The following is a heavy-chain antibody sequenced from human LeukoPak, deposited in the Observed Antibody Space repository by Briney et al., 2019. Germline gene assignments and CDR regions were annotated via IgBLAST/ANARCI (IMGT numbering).Heavy chain of an antibody. CDR3: ARDSAYYGSGSI. Sequence: ASVKVSCKASGYTFTGYYMHWVRQAPGQGLEWMGWINPNSGGTNYAQKFQGRVTMTRDTSISTAYMGLSRLRSDDTAVYYCARDSAYYGSGSIWGQGTLVTVSS. V-gene: IGHV1-2*02. D-gene: IGHD3-10*01. CDR1: GYTFTGYY. CDR2: INPNSGGT. J-gene: IGHJ4*02.